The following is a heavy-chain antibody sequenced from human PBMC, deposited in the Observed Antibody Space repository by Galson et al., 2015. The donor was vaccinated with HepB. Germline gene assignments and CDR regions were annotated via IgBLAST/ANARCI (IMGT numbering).Heavy chain of an antibody. CDR1: GFTFDDYY. J-gene: IGHJ4*02. Sequence: SLRLSCAASGFTFDDYYVTWIRQAPGKGLEWVSYISGSGNLVFYADSVKGRFTVSRDNAKNSLFLQMNSLRPEDTATYYCARGGFWDGDCRGYYLDYWGRGTLVTVSS. V-gene: IGHV3-11*01. CDR2: ISGSGNLV. CDR3: ARGGFWDGDCRGYYLDY. D-gene: IGHD2-21*01.